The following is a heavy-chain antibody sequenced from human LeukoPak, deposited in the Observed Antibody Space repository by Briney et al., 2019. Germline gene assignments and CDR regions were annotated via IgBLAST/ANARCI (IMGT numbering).Heavy chain of an antibody. J-gene: IGHJ4*02. CDR3: ARDRFSSVADSYGCHY. D-gene: IGHD6-19*01. CDR1: GFTFSTYA. V-gene: IGHV3-30*04. Sequence: GGSLRLSCAASGFTFSTYAMHWVRQAPGKGLEWVAVISKDGSNKYYAESVKGRFTISRDNSKSTLYLQMNSLRADDTAVYYCARDRFSSVADSYGCHYWGQGTLVTVSS. CDR2: ISKDGSNK.